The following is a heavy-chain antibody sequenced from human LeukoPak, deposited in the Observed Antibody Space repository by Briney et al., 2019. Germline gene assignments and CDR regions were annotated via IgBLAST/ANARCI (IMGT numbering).Heavy chain of an antibody. D-gene: IGHD6-13*01. CDR3: ARDSAAAGFDP. J-gene: IGHJ5*02. CDR2: IYYSGST. Sequence: PSETLSLTCTVSGGSISSYYWSWIRQPPGKGLEWIGYIYYSGSTNYNPSLKSRVTISVDTSKNQFSLKLSSVTAADTAVYYCARDSAAAGFDPWGQGTLATVSS. V-gene: IGHV4-59*13. CDR1: GGSISSYY.